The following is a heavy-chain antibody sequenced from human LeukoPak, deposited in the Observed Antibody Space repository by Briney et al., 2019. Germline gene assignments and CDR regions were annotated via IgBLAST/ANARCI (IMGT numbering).Heavy chain of an antibody. CDR1: GGTFSSYA. J-gene: IGHJ3*02. V-gene: IGHV1-69*05. D-gene: IGHD6-13*01. CDR3: ARAYVAAAGYYAFDI. Sequence: GASVKVSCKASGGTFSSYAISWVRQAPGQGLEWMGGIIPIFGTANYAQEFQGRVTITTDESTSTAYMELSSLRSDDTAVYYCARAYVAAAGYYAFDIWGQGTMVTVSS. CDR2: IIPIFGTA.